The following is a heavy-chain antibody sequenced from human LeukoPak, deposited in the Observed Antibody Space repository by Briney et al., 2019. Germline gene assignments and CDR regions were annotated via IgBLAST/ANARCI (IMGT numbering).Heavy chain of an antibody. CDR3: ARDCTNGVCYLDY. V-gene: IGHV3-21*01. CDR2: ISRSSSYV. Sequence: GGSLRLSCTASGFTVSTNYMSWVRQAPGKGLEWVSSISRSSSYVYYADSVKGRFTISRDNAKNSLYLQMNSLRAEDTAVYYCARDCTNGVCYLDYWGQGTLVTVSS. J-gene: IGHJ4*02. D-gene: IGHD2-8*01. CDR1: GFTVSTNY.